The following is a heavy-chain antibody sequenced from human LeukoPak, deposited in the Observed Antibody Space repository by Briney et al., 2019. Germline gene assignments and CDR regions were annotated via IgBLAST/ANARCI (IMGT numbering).Heavy chain of an antibody. J-gene: IGHJ4*02. CDR3: ARQITIFGVVTPRFDY. D-gene: IGHD3-3*01. CDR2: ISYSGST. CDR1: GGSISAYY. V-gene: IGHV4-59*08. Sequence: PSETLSLTCTVSGGSISAYYWSWIRQPPGKGLEWIGYISYSGSTKYNPSLKSRVTISVDTSKNQFSLKLSSVTAADTAVYYCARQITIFGVVTPRFDYWGQGTLVTVSS.